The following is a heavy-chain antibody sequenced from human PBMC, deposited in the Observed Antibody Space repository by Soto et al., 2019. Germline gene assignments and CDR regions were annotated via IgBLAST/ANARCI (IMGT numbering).Heavy chain of an antibody. D-gene: IGHD1-26*01. CDR2: MNPNSGNT. Sequence: QVQLVQSGAEVKKPGASVKVSCKASGYTFTSYDINWVRQATGQGLEWMGWMNPNSGNTGYAQKFQGRVTMTRNTSISTAYMELSSLRSEDTAVYYCARGVLSVGASGNWFDPWGQGTLVTVSS. CDR3: ARGVLSVGASGNWFDP. V-gene: IGHV1-8*01. J-gene: IGHJ5*02. CDR1: GYTFTSYD.